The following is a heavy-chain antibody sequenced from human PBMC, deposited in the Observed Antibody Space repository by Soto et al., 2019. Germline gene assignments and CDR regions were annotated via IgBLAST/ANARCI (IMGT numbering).Heavy chain of an antibody. D-gene: IGHD1-26*01. V-gene: IGHV1-69*13. Sequence: SVKVSCKASGGTFSSYAISWVRQAPGQGLEWMGGIIPIFGTANYAQKFQGRVTITADESTSTAYMELSSLRSEDTAVYYCASGPIVGATVPFDYWGQGTLVTVS. CDR3: ASGPIVGATVPFDY. J-gene: IGHJ4*02. CDR2: IIPIFGTA. CDR1: GGTFSSYA.